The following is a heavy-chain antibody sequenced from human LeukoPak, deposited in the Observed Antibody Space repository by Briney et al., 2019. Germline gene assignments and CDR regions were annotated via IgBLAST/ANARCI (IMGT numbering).Heavy chain of an antibody. V-gene: IGHV4-39*02. CDR3: ARDLARIVVPAAIPNWFDP. Sequence: SETLSLTCTVSGGSISSSSYYWGWIRQPPGKGLEWIGSIYYSGSTYYNPSLKSRVTISVDTSKNQFSLKLSSVTAADTAVCYCARDLARIVVPAAIPNWFDPWGQGTLVTVSS. J-gene: IGHJ5*02. D-gene: IGHD2-2*01. CDR2: IYYSGST. CDR1: GGSISSSSYY.